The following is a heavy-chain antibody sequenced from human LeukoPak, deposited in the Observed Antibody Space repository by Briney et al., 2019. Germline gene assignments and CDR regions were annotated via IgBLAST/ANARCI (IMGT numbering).Heavy chain of an antibody. CDR3: ATFGWDSGSYPFDY. D-gene: IGHD1-26*01. V-gene: IGHV1-24*01. CDR2: FDPEDGET. Sequence: ASVTVSCKVSGYTLTELSMHWVRQAPGKGLEWMGGFDPEDGETIYAQKFQGRVTMTEDTSTDTAYMELSSLRSEDTAVYYCATFGWDSGSYPFDYWGQGTLVTVSS. J-gene: IGHJ4*02. CDR1: GYTLTELS.